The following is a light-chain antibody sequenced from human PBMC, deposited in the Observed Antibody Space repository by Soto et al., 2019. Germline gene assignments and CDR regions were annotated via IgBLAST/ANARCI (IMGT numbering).Light chain of an antibody. V-gene: IGKV3-20*01. J-gene: IGKJ4*01. Sequence: EIVLTQSPGTLSLSPGERATLSCRASQSVSSNLAWYQQKPGQAPRLLINGASSRATGIPDRFSGSGSGTDFTLTISRLEPEDFAVYFCQQYGSSSLTFGGGTKV. CDR2: GAS. CDR3: QQYGSSSLT. CDR1: QSVSSN.